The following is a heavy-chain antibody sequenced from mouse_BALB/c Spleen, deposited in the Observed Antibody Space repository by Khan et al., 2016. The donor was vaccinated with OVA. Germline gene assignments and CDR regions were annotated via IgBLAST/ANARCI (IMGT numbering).Heavy chain of an antibody. CDR3: ARSNYGNFAY. J-gene: IGHJ3*01. V-gene: IGHV5-9*03. CDR1: GCTFSSYT. CDR2: ISSGGDNT. Sequence: EVELVESGGGLVKPGGSLKLSCAASGCTFSSYTMSWIRQTPEKRLEWVATISSGGDNTYYPDSVKGRFTISRDNAKNNLYLQMSSLRSEDTALYYCARSNYGNFAYWGQGTLVTVSA. D-gene: IGHD2-1*01.